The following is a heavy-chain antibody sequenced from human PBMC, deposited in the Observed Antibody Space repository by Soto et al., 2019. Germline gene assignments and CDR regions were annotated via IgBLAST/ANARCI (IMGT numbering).Heavy chain of an antibody. V-gene: IGHV3-74*01. CDR3: ARVGRSDYCSGTSCYGDYYYYGMDV. CDR2: IKSDGSGT. D-gene: IGHD2-2*01. CDR1: GFTFSSYW. Sequence: GGSLRLSCVASGFTFSSYWMHWVRQAPGKGPLWVSRIKSDGSGTYYADSVQGRLTISRDNAKNTLYLQMNSLRAEDTAVYYCARVGRSDYCSGTSCYGDYYYYGMDVWGQGTTVTVSS. J-gene: IGHJ6*02.